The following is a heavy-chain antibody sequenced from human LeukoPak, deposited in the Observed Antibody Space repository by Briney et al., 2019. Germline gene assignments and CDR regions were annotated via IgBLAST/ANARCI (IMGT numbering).Heavy chain of an antibody. CDR2: ISGSGGST. CDR3: AKDGYSSGWYKDY. Sequence: GSLRLSCAASGFTFSSYAMSWVRQAPGKGLEWVSAISGSGGSTYYADSVKGRFTISRDNFKNTLYLQMNSLRAEDTAVYYCAKDGYSSGWYKDYWGQGTLVTVSS. CDR1: GFTFSSYA. D-gene: IGHD6-19*01. V-gene: IGHV3-23*01. J-gene: IGHJ4*02.